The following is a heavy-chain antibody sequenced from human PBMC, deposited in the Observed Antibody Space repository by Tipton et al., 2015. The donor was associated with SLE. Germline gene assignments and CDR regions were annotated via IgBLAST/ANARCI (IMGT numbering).Heavy chain of an antibody. CDR1: GYTFTSYS. CDR3: AKCVTMISMGFFDY. J-gene: IGHJ4*02. CDR2: INPSGGST. D-gene: IGHD3-22*01. V-gene: IGHV1-46*01. Sequence: VQLVQSGAEVKKPGASVKLSCKATGYTFTSYSIHWVRQAPGQGLEWMGIINPSGGSTTYAQKFQGRVTMTRDTATSTVYMELSSLRSEDTAVYYCAKCVTMISMGFFDYWGQGTLVTVSS.